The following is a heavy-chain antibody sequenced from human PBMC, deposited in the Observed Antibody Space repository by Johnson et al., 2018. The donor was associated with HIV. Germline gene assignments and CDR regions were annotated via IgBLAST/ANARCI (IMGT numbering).Heavy chain of an antibody. Sequence: MQLVESGGGVVQPGRSLRLSCAASGFTFSNAWMSWVRQAPGKGLEWVGRIKSKTDGGTTDYAAPVKGRFTISIDDSKNTLYLQMNSLRAEDTAVYYCAREKTTPDAFDIWGQGTMVTVSS. D-gene: IGHD4-11*01. CDR2: IKSKTDGGTT. J-gene: IGHJ3*02. CDR1: GFTFSNAW. CDR3: AREKTTPDAFDI. V-gene: IGHV3-15*01.